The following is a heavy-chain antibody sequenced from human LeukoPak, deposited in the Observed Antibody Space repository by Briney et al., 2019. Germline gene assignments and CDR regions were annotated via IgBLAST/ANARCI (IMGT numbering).Heavy chain of an antibody. V-gene: IGHV4-59*01. CDR2: VYYSGTT. CDR3: AREGWGYYFDF. D-gene: IGHD7-27*01. J-gene: IGHJ4*02. Sequence: SETLSLTCTVSGGSISSYYWSWIRQPPGKELEWIGYVYYSGTTNYNPSLKSRVTISVDTSKNQFSLKLSSVTAADTAVYYCAREGWGYYFDFWGQGTLVTVSS. CDR1: GGSISSYY.